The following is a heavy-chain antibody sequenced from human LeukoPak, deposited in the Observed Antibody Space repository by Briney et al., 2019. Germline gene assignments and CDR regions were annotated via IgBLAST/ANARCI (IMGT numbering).Heavy chain of an antibody. CDR3: ARSVYSSSWYDAFDI. CDR1: GFTFSSYI. Sequence: GGSLRLSCAASGFTFSSYIMNWVRQAPGKGLEWVSSISSSSYIYYADSVKGRFTISRDNAKNSLYLQMNSLRAEDTAVYYCARSVYSSSWYDAFDIWGQGTMVTVSS. V-gene: IGHV3-21*01. J-gene: IGHJ3*02. D-gene: IGHD6-13*01. CDR2: ISSSSYI.